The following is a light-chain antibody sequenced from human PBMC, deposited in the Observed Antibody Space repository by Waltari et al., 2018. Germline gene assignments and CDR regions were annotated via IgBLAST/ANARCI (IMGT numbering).Light chain of an antibody. CDR1: HSHIGVNT. CDR3: AAWDDRLFGPV. V-gene: IGLV1-44*01. CDR2: GND. Sequence: ALSQPPSTSGTPAQRVTLPCAGSHSHIGVNTVNWYQVLPGTAPKLLIYGNDQRPSGVPDRFSASKSGSSASLAISGLQSEDEADYYCAAWDDRLFGPVFGTGTEVTVL. J-gene: IGLJ1*01.